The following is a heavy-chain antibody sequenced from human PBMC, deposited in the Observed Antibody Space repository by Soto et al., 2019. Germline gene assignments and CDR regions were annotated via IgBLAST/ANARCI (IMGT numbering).Heavy chain of an antibody. D-gene: IGHD2-15*01. CDR3: AKGLRYFYYGMDV. Sequence: ASVKVSCKASGYTFIGYYMHWVRQAPGQGLEWMGWINPNSGGTNYAQKFQGRATMTRDTSISTAYMELSNLRSDDTALYYCAKGLRYFYYGMDVWGQGTTVTVSS. V-gene: IGHV1-2*02. CDR1: GYTFIGYY. J-gene: IGHJ6*02. CDR2: INPNSGGT.